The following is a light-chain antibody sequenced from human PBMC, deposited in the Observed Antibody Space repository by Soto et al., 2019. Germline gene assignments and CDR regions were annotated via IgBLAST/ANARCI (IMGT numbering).Light chain of an antibody. CDR1: QGIGIY. CDR3: QKYNSAPLT. CDR2: AAS. J-gene: IGKJ4*01. V-gene: IGKV1-27*01. Sequence: DIQMTQSPSSLSASFGDRVTMTCRASQGIGIYLAWFQQRPGNTPKLLIYAASTLQSGVPSRFSGSGSGTDFTLTISSLQPEDVATYSCQKYNSAPLTFGGGTRVEIK.